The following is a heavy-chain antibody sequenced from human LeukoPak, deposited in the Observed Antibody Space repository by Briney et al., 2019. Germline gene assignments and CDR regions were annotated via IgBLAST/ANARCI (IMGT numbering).Heavy chain of an antibody. D-gene: IGHD2-2*01. CDR3: TRDRWDIVVVSAALSTFDI. CDR2: IKQDGSEK. Sequence: GGSLRLSCAASGFTFSSYWMSWGRQAPGKGLEWLANIKQDGSEKYYVDSVKARFTISRDNDKNSLYLQMNSLRAEDTAVYYCTRDRWDIVVVSAALSTFDIWGQGTMVTVSS. J-gene: IGHJ3*02. CDR1: GFTFSSYW. V-gene: IGHV3-7*01.